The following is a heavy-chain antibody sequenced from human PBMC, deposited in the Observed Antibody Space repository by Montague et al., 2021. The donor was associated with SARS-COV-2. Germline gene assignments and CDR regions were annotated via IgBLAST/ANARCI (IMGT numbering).Heavy chain of an antibody. Sequence: SETLSLTCAVSSGSFRGYYWSWIRQPPGKGPEWIGEINHSGSTTYNPSLESRVSISVDTSNKQFSLKVTSVTAADTAVYYCARLGAITLVRGITKADFSNYGMDVWGRGTTVTVSS. J-gene: IGHJ6*02. CDR1: SGSFRGYY. CDR2: INHSGST. D-gene: IGHD3-10*01. CDR3: ARLGAITLVRGITKADFSNYGMDV. V-gene: IGHV4-34*01.